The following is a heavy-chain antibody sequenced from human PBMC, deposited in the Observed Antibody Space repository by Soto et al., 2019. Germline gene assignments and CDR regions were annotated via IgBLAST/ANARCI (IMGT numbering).Heavy chain of an antibody. CDR1: GGSISSNY. V-gene: IGHV4-59*01. D-gene: IGHD6-13*01. J-gene: IGHJ4*02. CDR3: ARSRREAVAGYTLDN. CDR2: GYNSGST. Sequence: SETLSLTCTVSGGSISSNYWTWIRQPPGKVLEWIGYGYNSGSTNYNPSLKSRVTISEDTSKSQFSLKVNSMTAADTAVYYCARSRREAVAGYTLDNWGQGILVTVSS.